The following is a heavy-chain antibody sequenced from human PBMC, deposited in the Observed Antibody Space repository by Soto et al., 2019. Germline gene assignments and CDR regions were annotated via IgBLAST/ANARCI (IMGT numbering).Heavy chain of an antibody. CDR3: AKRRNVLRFLEWSSGIEV. CDR1: GFTFSSYG. CDR2: ISYDGSNK. Sequence: QVQLVESGGGVVQPGRSLRLSCAASGFTFSSYGIHWVRQAPGKGLEWVAFISYDGSNKYYTDSVKGRFTISRDNSKNTLYLQMNGLRGEDTAVYYCAKRRNVLRFLEWSSGIEVWGQGTTVNVSS. D-gene: IGHD3-3*01. V-gene: IGHV3-30*18. J-gene: IGHJ6*02.